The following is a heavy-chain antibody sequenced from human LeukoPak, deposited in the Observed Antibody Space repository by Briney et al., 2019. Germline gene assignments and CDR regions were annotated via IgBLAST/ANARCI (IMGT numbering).Heavy chain of an antibody. V-gene: IGHV3-21*01. CDR3: ARDSGERGSGSYLIAY. J-gene: IGHJ4*02. D-gene: IGHD3-10*01. CDR2: ISSSSNYI. Sequence: GGSLRLSCAASGFTFSSYSMNWVRQAPGKGLEWVSSISSSSNYIYYADSVKGRFTISRDNAKNSLYLQMNSLRAEDTAVYYCARDSGERGSGSYLIAYWGQGTLVTVSS. CDR1: GFTFSSYS.